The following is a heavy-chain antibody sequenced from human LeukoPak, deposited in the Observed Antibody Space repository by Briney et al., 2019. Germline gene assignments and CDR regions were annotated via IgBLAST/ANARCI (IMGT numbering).Heavy chain of an antibody. V-gene: IGHV3-9*01. CDR2: ISWNSGSI. Sequence: PGGSLRLSCAASGFTFDDYAMHWVRQAPGKGLEWVSGISWNSGSIGYADSVKGRFTISRGNAKNSLYLQMNSLRAEDTALYYCAKSRSVRGVISGFDPWGQGTLVTVSS. J-gene: IGHJ5*02. D-gene: IGHD3-10*01. CDR1: GFTFDDYA. CDR3: AKSRSVRGVISGFDP.